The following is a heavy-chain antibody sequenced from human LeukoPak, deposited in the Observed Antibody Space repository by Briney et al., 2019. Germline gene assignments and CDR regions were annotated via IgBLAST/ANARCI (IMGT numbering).Heavy chain of an antibody. Sequence: GGSLRLSCAASGFTFRSYWMSWVRQAPGKGLEWVANIKQEGREKYYVDSVKGRFTISRDNAKNSLYLQMSSLRAEDTAVYYCARVAAGYYYYYMDVWGKGTTVTISS. CDR3: ARVAAGYYYYYMDV. D-gene: IGHD6-13*01. J-gene: IGHJ6*03. V-gene: IGHV3-7*01. CDR1: GFTFRSYW. CDR2: IKQEGREK.